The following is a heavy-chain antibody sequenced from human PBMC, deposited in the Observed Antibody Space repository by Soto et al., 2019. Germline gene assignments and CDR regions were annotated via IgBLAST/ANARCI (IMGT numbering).Heavy chain of an antibody. V-gene: IGHV2-5*01. D-gene: IGHD4-17*01. CDR3: VHRTTVTSEDY. CDR2: IYGNDDK. CDR1: GFSLTTDAVL. J-gene: IGHJ4*02. Sequence: QITLKESGPTLVTPTQTLTVTCTFSGFSLTTDAVLVGWVRQTPGKALVWLAFIYGNDDKRYSPSLRSRLTITKDTSKNQVVRTMTNVDPADTGTYYCVHRTTVTSEDYWGQGTLVTVSS.